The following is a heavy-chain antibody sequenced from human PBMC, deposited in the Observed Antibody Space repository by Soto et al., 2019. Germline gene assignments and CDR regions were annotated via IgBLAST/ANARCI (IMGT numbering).Heavy chain of an antibody. V-gene: IGHV3-11*01. D-gene: IGHD4-17*01. Sequence: QVQLVESGGGLVKPGGSLRLSCAASGFTFNDYYMSWIRQAPGKGLEWISYISSRGSSIYYADSVKGRFTISRDNAKNSLYLQMNSLRAEDTAVYYCARGLSYGDYEVYWGQGTLVTVSS. CDR2: ISSRGSSI. J-gene: IGHJ4*02. CDR1: GFTFNDYY. CDR3: ARGLSYGDYEVY.